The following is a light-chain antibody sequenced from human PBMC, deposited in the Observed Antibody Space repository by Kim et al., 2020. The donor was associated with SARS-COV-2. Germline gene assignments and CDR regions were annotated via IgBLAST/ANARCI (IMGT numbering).Light chain of an antibody. V-gene: IGLV3-1*01. J-gene: IGLJ2*01. Sequence: VSPGQTASITCSGDTLGDKYACWYQQKPGQSPVLVIYQDSKRPSGIPERFSGSNSGNTATLTISGTQAMDEADYYCQAWDSSTGVVFGGGTQLTVL. CDR2: QDS. CDR3: QAWDSSTGVV. CDR1: TLGDKY.